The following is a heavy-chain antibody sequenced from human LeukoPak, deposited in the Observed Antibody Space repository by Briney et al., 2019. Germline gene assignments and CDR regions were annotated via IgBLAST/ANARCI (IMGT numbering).Heavy chain of an antibody. CDR1: GLTFSNYE. V-gene: IGHV3-48*03. J-gene: IGHJ4*02. Sequence: PGGSLRLSCAASGLTFSNYEMNWVRQAPGKGLEWLSYISSSSNMIFYAESVKGRFTISRDNAKNSLYLQMNSLGAEDTAIYYCATASGGWYRYYSDSWGQGILVTVSS. CDR2: ISSSSNMI. D-gene: IGHD6-13*01. CDR3: ATASGGWYRYYSDS.